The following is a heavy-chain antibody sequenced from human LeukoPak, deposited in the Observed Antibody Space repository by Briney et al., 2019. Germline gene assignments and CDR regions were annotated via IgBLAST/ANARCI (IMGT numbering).Heavy chain of an antibody. V-gene: IGHV4-39*01. D-gene: IGHD6-19*01. CDR2: IYYSGTT. CDR1: GGSISSYNYY. J-gene: IGHJ4*02. CDR3: ARQPPPEYSSGWSPIDY. Sequence: SETLSLTRSVSGGSISSYNYYWGWIRQPPGKGLEWIGSIYYSGTTYYNPSPKSRVTMSVDTSKNQFSLKLGSVTAADTAVYYCARQPPPEYSSGWSPIDYWGQGTLVTVSS.